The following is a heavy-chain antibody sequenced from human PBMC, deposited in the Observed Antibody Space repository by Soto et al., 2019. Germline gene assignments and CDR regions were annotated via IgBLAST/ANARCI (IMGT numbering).Heavy chain of an antibody. J-gene: IGHJ4*02. CDR1: GFTFSSYS. CDR2: ISSSSSYI. CDR3: ARDPLPLRTNSRGFDY. V-gene: IGHV3-21*01. Sequence: PGGSLRPSCAASGFTFSSYSMNWVRQAPGKGLEWVSSISSSSSYIYYADSVKGRFTISRDNAKNSLYLQMNSLRAEDTAVYYCARDPLPLRTNSRGFDYWGQGILVTVSS. D-gene: IGHD1-1*01.